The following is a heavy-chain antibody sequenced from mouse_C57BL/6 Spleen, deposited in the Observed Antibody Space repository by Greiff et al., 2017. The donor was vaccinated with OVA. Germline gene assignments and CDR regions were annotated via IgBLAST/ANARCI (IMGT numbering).Heavy chain of an antibody. V-gene: IGHV5-17*01. CDR3: AKIYYGNYWYFDV. Sequence: EVNLVESGGGLVKPGGSLKLSCAASGFTFSDYGMHWVRQAPEKGLEWVAYISSGSSTIYYADTVKGRFTISRDNAKNTLFLQMTSLRSEDTAMYYCAKIYYGNYWYFDVWGTGTTVTVSS. CDR1: GFTFSDYG. J-gene: IGHJ1*03. CDR2: ISSGSSTI. D-gene: IGHD2-1*01.